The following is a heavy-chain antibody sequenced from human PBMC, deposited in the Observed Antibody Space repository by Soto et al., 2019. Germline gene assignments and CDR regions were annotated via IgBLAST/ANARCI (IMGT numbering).Heavy chain of an antibody. V-gene: IGHV4-59*01. CDR3: ARGRHDPSTARGANWLSP. J-gene: IGHJ5*02. D-gene: IGHD3-10*01. Sequence: SETLSLTCTVSGGSISSSYWSWIRQPPGKGLEWIGYIYYSGSTNYNPSLKSRVTISVDTSKNQFSLKLSSVTAADTAVYYCARGRHDPSTARGANWLSPWAREPWSPSPQ. CDR2: IYYSGST. CDR1: GGSISSSY.